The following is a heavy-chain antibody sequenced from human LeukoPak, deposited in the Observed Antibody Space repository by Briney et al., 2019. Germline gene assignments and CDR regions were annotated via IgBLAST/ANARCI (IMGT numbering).Heavy chain of an antibody. CDR2: LNQDGSVQ. D-gene: IGHD2-8*01. CDR3: ARDHNVADV. Sequence: GGPLRLSCEASGFTFSHYWMRWYRQAPGKGLEWVANLNQDGSVQAYGDSVRGRFTISRDNAKNSVYIQMSSLRVEDTAMYYCARDHNVADVWGQGTMVTVSS. J-gene: IGHJ3*01. CDR1: GFTFSHYW. V-gene: IGHV3-7*01.